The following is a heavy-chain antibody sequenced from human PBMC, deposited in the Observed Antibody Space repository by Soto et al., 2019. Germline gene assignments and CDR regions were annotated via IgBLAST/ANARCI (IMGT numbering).Heavy chain of an antibody. CDR1: GYSIRNGYY. CDR2: IYHSGST. V-gene: IGHV4-38-2*02. CDR3: ARVGPYCGGDCYAPPP. Sequence: SETLSLTCTVSGYSIRNGYYWGWIRQPPGKGLEWIGTIYHSGSTYYNPSLKGRVTISVDASENHFSLKLSSLTAADTAVYYCARVGPYCGGDCYAPPPWGQGTLVTVSS. J-gene: IGHJ5*02. D-gene: IGHD2-21*02.